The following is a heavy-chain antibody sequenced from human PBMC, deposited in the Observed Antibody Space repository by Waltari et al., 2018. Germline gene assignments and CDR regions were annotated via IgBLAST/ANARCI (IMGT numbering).Heavy chain of an antibody. CDR3: ARYGEVPPNYFFDY. J-gene: IGHJ4*01. D-gene: IGHD2-21*01. V-gene: IGHV4-34*01. CDR1: GDSFLGYF. Sequence: QVQLHQWGAGQLKPSETLSLTCAVSGDSFLGYFWSLIRQSPGKGLEWLGALHPSGRTNYNPALASRVSLSVDTTKKQFSLRLTSVTAADAAVYYCARYGEVPPNYFFDYWGRGTLVTVSS. CDR2: LHPSGRT.